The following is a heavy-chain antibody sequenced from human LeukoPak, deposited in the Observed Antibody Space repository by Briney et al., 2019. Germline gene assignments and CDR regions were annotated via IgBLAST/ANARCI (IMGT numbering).Heavy chain of an antibody. J-gene: IGHJ4*02. Sequence: PGESLRLSCVDSEFTFSRYWMHWVRQAPGEGLVWVSRINIDGSTTNYADSVKGRFTISRDNAKNTLYLQMNSLRAEDTAVYYCARDRFETYGDTELGYWGQGALVTVSS. CDR1: EFTFSRYW. V-gene: IGHV3-74*01. CDR3: ARDRFETYGDTELGY. D-gene: IGHD4-17*01. CDR2: INIDGSTT.